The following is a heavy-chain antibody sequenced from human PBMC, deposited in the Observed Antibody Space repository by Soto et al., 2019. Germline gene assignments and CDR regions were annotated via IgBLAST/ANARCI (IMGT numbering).Heavy chain of an antibody. CDR2: ISGSGDST. Sequence: GGSLRLSCVASGFTFSSYAMSWVRQAPGKGLEWVSVISGSGDSTYYADSVKGRFTISRDNSKNTLYLQMNSLRAEDTAVYYCAKAGYYYYGMDVWGQGTTVTVSS. V-gene: IGHV3-23*01. CDR3: AKAGYYYYGMDV. CDR1: GFTFSSYA. D-gene: IGHD7-27*01. J-gene: IGHJ6*02.